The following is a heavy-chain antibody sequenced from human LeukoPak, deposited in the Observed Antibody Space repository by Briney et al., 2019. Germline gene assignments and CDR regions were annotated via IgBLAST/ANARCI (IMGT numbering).Heavy chain of an antibody. V-gene: IGHV4-61*02. Sequence: SETLSLTCTVSGGSISSGSYYWSWIRQPAGKGLEWIGRIYTSGSTNYNPSLKSRVTISVDTSKNQFSLKLSSVTAADTAVYYCASAYGDYAFDYWGQGTLVTVSS. D-gene: IGHD4-17*01. CDR1: GGSISSGSYY. J-gene: IGHJ4*02. CDR2: IYTSGST. CDR3: ASAYGDYAFDY.